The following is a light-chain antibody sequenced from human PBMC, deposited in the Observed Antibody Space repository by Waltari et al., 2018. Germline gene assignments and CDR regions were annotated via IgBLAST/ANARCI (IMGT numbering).Light chain of an antibody. CDR3: SSYTSSSTLKV. J-gene: IGLJ6*01. CDR1: SSDVGGYNY. V-gene: IGLV2-14*03. Sequence: QSALTQPASVSVSPGQSITISCTGTSSDVGGYNYVSWYQQHPGKAPKLMIYDVSNRPSGVSNRCSGSKSGNTASLTISGLQAEDEADYYCSSYTSSSTLKVFGSGTKVTVL. CDR2: DVS.